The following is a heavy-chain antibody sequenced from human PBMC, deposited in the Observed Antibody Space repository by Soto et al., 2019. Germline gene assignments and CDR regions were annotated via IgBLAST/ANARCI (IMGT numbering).Heavy chain of an antibody. Sequence: QLQLQESGPGLVKPSETLSLTCTVSGGSISSSSYYWGWIRQPPGKGLEWIGSIYYSGSTYYNPSLKSRVTISVDTSKNQFSLKLSSVTAADTAVYYCARLPLLLWFGELLSYYGMDVWGQGTTVTVSS. CDR1: GGSISSSSYY. V-gene: IGHV4-39*01. D-gene: IGHD3-10*01. CDR2: IYYSGST. J-gene: IGHJ6*02. CDR3: ARLPLLLWFGELLSYYGMDV.